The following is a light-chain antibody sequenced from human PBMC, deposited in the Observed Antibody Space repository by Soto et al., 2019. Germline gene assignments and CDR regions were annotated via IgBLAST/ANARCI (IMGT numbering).Light chain of an antibody. Sequence: QSVLTQPASVSGSPGQSITISCTGTSXDVGSYNLVSWYQQHPGKAPKVMIYEGSKRPSGVSNRFSASKSGTTASLTISGLQAEDEADYYYCSYAGNSIYVFGSGTKVTVL. CDR3: CSYAGNSIYV. V-gene: IGLV2-23*01. CDR1: SXDVGSYNL. CDR2: EGS. J-gene: IGLJ1*01.